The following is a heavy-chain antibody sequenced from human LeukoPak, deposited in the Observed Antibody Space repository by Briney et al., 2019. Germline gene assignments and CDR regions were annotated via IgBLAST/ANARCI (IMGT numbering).Heavy chain of an antibody. Sequence: ASVKVSCKASGYTFTSYGISWVRQAPGQGLEWMGWISAYNGNTNYAQKLQGRVTMTTDTSTSTAYMELRSLRSDDTAVYYCARDSGYGYYYYYMDVWGKGTTVTISS. CDR1: GYTFTSYG. V-gene: IGHV1-18*01. CDR2: ISAYNGNT. CDR3: ARDSGYGYYYYYMDV. D-gene: IGHD5-12*01. J-gene: IGHJ6*03.